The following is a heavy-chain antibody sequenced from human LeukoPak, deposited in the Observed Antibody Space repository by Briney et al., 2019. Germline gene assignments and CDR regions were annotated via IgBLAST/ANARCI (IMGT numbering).Heavy chain of an antibody. D-gene: IGHD3-3*01. V-gene: IGHV3-7*01. CDR1: GFTFSNYT. Sequence: GGSLRLSCAASGFTFSNYTMSWVRQAPGKGLEWVANIKQDGSEKYYVDSVKGRFTISRDNAKNSLYLQMNSLRAEDTAVYYCARDGTYYDFWSGYSNGDAFDIWGQGTMVTVSS. J-gene: IGHJ3*02. CDR2: IKQDGSEK. CDR3: ARDGTYYDFWSGYSNGDAFDI.